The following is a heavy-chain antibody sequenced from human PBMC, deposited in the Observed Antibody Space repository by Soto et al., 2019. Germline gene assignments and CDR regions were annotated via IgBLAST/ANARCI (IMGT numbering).Heavy chain of an antibody. CDR3: ARGVQQLVLGRPPKQRNAEYFQH. CDR1: GYTFTSYY. V-gene: IGHV1-46*01. Sequence: ASVKVSCKASGYTFTSYYMHWVRQAPGQGLEWMGIINPSGGSTSYAQKFQGRVTMTRDTSTSTVYMELSSLRSEDTAVYYCARGVQQLVLGRPPKQRNAEYFQHWGQGTLVTVSS. J-gene: IGHJ1*01. D-gene: IGHD6-13*01. CDR2: INPSGGST.